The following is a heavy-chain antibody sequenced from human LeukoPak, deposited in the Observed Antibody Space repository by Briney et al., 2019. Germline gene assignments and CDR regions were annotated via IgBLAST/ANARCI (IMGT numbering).Heavy chain of an antibody. CDR1: EATFSRYA. V-gene: IGHV1-69*05. Sequence: PSVNVSCKPSEATFSRYAINWSRQAPGQGLEWMGGIIPIFGTANYAQKFQGRVTITTDQSTSTAYMELSSLRSEDTAVDDCATDGDFWSGYRPRRFNPWGQGTLVTVSS. J-gene: IGHJ5*02. CDR2: IIPIFGTA. CDR3: ATDGDFWSGYRPRRFNP. D-gene: IGHD3-3*01.